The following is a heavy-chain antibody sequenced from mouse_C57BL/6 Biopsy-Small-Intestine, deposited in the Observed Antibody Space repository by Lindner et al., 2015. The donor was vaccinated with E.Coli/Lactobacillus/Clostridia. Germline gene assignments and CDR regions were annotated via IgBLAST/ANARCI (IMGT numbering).Heavy chain of an antibody. D-gene: IGHD4-1*01. CDR2: ILPGSDTT. Sequence: VQLQESGAELMKPGASVKLSCKATGYTFTGYWIGWVKQRPGHGLEWIGEILPGSDTTNYNEMFKDKATFTADKSSSTVYMELSRLTSEDSAVYFCARHARNWDYWGQGTTLTVSS. V-gene: IGHV1-9*01. CDR1: GYTFTGYW. J-gene: IGHJ2*01. CDR3: ARHARNWDY.